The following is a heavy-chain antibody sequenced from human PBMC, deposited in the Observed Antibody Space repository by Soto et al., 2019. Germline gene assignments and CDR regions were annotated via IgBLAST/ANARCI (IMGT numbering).Heavy chain of an antibody. CDR3: ARGLYDLRSGDRFDI. J-gene: IGHJ3*02. Sequence: PSETLSLTCAVYGGSLSGDYGSWIRQPPGKGLEWIGEINHSGSTNYNPSLKSRLIMSVDTSRNQFSLRLTSVTAADTAVYYCARGLYDLRSGDRFDIWGQGTVVTASS. CDR2: INHSGST. D-gene: IGHD3-3*01. V-gene: IGHV4-34*01. CDR1: GGSLSGDY.